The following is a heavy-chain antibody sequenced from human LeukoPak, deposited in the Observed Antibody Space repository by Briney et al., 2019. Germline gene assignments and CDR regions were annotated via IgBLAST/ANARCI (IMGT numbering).Heavy chain of an antibody. V-gene: IGHV4-59*08. Sequence: SETLSLTCTVSGGSISSYYWSWIRQPPGKGLEWIGYIYYSGSTNYNPSLKSRVTISVDTSKNQFSLKLSPVTAADTAVYYCARRGGYSYGYDYYYGMDVWGQGTTVTVSS. J-gene: IGHJ6*02. CDR1: GGSISSYY. CDR3: ARRGGYSYGYDYYYGMDV. D-gene: IGHD5-18*01. CDR2: IYYSGST.